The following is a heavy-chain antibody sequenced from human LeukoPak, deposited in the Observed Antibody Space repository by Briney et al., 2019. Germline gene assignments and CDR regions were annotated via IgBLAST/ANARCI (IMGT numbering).Heavy chain of an antibody. CDR1: GXXXXSYS. Sequence: LXXXXXXSGXXXXSYSMNWVRQAPGKGLEWVSSISSSSSYIYYADSVKGRFAISRDNAKNSLYLQMNSLRAEDTAVYYCARDSGVVAAITSYFDYWGQGTLVTVSS. CDR3: ARDSGVVAAITSYFDY. CDR2: ISSSSSYI. D-gene: IGHD2-15*01. J-gene: IGHJ4*02. V-gene: IGHV3-21*01.